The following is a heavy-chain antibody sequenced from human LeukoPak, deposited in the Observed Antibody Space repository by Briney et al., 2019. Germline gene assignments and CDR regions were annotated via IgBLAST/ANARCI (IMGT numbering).Heavy chain of an antibody. D-gene: IGHD4/OR15-4a*01. CDR2: VNSDGSTT. CDR1: GFTFSDYW. Sequence: PGGSLRLSCAASGFTFSDYWMHWVRQAPGKGLVWVSRVNSDGSTTSYADSVKGRYSISRDNAKNTLYLQMNSLRAEDTAVYYCARVYGGFDYWGQGTLVTVSS. V-gene: IGHV3-74*01. CDR3: ARVYGGFDY. J-gene: IGHJ4*02.